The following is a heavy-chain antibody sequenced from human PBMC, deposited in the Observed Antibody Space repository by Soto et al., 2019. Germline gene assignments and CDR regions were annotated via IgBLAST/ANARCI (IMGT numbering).Heavy chain of an antibody. CDR2: IIPILGIA. D-gene: IGHD2-2*01. CDR1: GGTFSSYT. Sequence: QVQLVKSGAEVKKPGSSVKVSCKASGGTFSSYTISWVRQAPGQGLEWMGRIIPILGIANYAQKFQGRVTITADKSTSTAYMELSSLRSEDTAVYYCASRITDCSSTSCHYYYYGMDVWGQGTTVTVSS. V-gene: IGHV1-69*02. J-gene: IGHJ6*02. CDR3: ASRITDCSSTSCHYYYYGMDV.